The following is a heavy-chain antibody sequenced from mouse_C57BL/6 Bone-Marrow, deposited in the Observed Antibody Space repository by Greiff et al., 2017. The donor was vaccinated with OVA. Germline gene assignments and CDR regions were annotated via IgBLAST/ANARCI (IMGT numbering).Heavy chain of an antibody. CDR1: GFNIKDDY. CDR2: IDPENGDT. D-gene: IGHD4-1*01. CDR3: TTTGGAWFAY. J-gene: IGHJ3*01. V-gene: IGHV14-4*01. Sequence: VQLQQSGAELVRPGASVKLSCTASGFNIKDDYMHWVKQRPEQGLEWIGWIDPENGDTEYASKFQGKATITADTSSNTAYLQLSSLTSEDTAVYYCTTTGGAWFAYWGQGTLVTVSA.